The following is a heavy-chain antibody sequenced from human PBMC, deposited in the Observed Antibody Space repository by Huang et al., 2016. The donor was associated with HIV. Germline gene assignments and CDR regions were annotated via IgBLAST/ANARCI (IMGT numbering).Heavy chain of an antibody. D-gene: IGHD6-19*01. J-gene: IGHJ4*02. CDR2: ISYAGSNK. CDR1: GFTFSSYA. CDR3: TRGCRLNDICSGRYLAHFDY. Sequence: QVQLVESGGGVVQPGRSLRLSCAASGFTFSSYAMHWVRQAPGKGLEWVAVISYAGSNKYYADSVKGRFTISRDNSKNTLYLEMNNLRVEDTAVYYCTRGCRLNDICSGRYLAHFDYWGQGTLVTVSS. V-gene: IGHV3-30-3*01.